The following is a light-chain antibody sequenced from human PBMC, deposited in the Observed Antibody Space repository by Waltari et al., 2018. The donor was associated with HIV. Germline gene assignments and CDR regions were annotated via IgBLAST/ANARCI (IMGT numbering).Light chain of an antibody. Sequence: QSALTQPRSVSGSPGQSVTITCTGTSSAVGGYNYVSWYQQNPGKAPKFIIYDVTKRPSGVPDRFSGSKSGNTASLTISGLQAEDEADYYCCSYATPNTRVFGGGTKLTVL. CDR1: SSAVGGYNY. CDR3: CSYATPNTRV. V-gene: IGLV2-11*01. J-gene: IGLJ3*02. CDR2: DVT.